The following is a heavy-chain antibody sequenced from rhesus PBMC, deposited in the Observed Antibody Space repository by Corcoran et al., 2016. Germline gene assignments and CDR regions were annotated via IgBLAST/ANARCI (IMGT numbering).Heavy chain of an antibody. CDR2: ISGSSGST. CDR3: ASSKGFDL. D-gene: IGHD4-29*01. V-gene: IGHV4-65*01. CDR1: GGAVSSSNW. J-gene: IGHJ2*01. Sequence: QVQLQESGPGLVKPSETLSLTCAVSGGAVSSSNWWRWIRQPPGKGLEWIGYISGSSGSTYYNPSLKSRVTISTDTSKHQFSLKLSSVTAADTAVYYCASSKGFDLWGPGTPITISS.